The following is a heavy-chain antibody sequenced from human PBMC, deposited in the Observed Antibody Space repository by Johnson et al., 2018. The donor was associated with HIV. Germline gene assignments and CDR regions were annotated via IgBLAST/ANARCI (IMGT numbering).Heavy chain of an antibody. J-gene: IGHJ3*02. CDR3: AKERAYIRTFDI. CDR2: IHGGGSGGCT. D-gene: IGHD5-18*01. Sequence: VQPLESGGGLIPPAGSLRLSRAPSAFTVSSNYMSWVRQAPGKGLEWVSVIHGGGSGGCTYYVHAVKGRFTISRDNSKNTLYLQLNSLRAEDTAVYYCAKERAYIRTFDIWGQGTMVTVSS. CDR1: AFTVSSNY. V-gene: IGHV3-53*01.